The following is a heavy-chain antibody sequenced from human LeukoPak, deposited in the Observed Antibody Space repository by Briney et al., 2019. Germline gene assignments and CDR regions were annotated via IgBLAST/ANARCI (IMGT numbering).Heavy chain of an antibody. D-gene: IGHD1-1*01. J-gene: IGHJ4*02. V-gene: IGHV4-34*01. CDR2: INYSGST. Sequence: SETLSLTCAVYGGSFSGYYWSWIRQPPGKGLEWIGEINYSGSTNYNPSLKSRVTISVDTSKNQFSLKLSSVTAADTAVYYCARGRIERRGSPLGLFGYWGQGTLVTVSS. CDR1: GGSFSGYY. CDR3: ARGRIERRGSPLGLFGY.